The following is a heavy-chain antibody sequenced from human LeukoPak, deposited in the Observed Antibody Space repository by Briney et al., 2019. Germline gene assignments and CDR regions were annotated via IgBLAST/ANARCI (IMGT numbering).Heavy chain of an antibody. Sequence: GGSLRLSCAASGFTFTSSSMHWVRQAPGKGLEWVAVISYDIYSKYYADSVRGRFTISRDNSKNTLYLQMNSLRAEDTAVYYCARFPPLPGQQLIYYYYYMDVWGKGTTVTVSS. V-gene: IGHV3-30*14. J-gene: IGHJ6*03. CDR2: ISYDIYSK. CDR3: ARFPPLPGQQLIYYYYYMDV. D-gene: IGHD6-13*01. CDR1: GFTFTSSS.